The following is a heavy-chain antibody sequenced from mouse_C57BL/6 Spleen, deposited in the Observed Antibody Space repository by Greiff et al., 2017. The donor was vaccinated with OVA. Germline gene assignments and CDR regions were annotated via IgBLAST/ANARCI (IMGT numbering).Heavy chain of an antibody. Sequence: DVQLVESGGGLVQPGGSMKLSCAASGFTFSDAWMDRVRQSPEKGLKWVAEIRNKANNHATYYAESVKGSFTISRDDSKSSVYLQMNSLRAEDTGIYYCTRDDYYAMDYWGQGTSVTVSS. CDR3: TRDDYYAMDY. CDR1: GFTFSDAW. J-gene: IGHJ4*01. V-gene: IGHV6-6*01. CDR2: IRNKANNHAT.